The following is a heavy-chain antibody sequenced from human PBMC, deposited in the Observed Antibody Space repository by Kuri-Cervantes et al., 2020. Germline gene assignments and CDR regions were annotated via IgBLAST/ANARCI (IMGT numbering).Heavy chain of an antibody. J-gene: IGHJ3*02. CDR3: ARPDRDCSGGSCSDAFDI. CDR2: IYHGDSDT. CDR1: GYSFTSYW. Sequence: GGSLRLSCKGSGYSFTSYWIGWVRQMPGKGLEWMGIIYHGDSDTRYSPSFQGQVTISADKSISTAYLQWSSLKASDPAMYYCARPDRDCSGGSCSDAFDIWGQGTMVTVSS. V-gene: IGHV5-51*01. D-gene: IGHD2-15*01.